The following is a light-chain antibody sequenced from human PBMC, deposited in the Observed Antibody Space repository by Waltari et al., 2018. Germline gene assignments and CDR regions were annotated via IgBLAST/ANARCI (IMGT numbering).Light chain of an antibody. CDR2: DVT. Sequence: QSALTQPASVSGSPGQSITISCTGPSSDTGPYYYVSWYQQHPGKVPKLLIYDVTKRPSGVSSRFSGSTSGNTASLTISGLQTEDEADYFCSSFTSSGAPHVVFGGGTKVTVL. V-gene: IGLV2-14*03. J-gene: IGLJ2*01. CDR1: SSDTGPYYY. CDR3: SSFTSSGAPHVV.